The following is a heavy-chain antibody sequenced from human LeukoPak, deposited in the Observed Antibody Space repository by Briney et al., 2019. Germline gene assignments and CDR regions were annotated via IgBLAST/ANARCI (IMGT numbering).Heavy chain of an antibody. V-gene: IGHV4-30-4*08. J-gene: IGHJ4*02. Sequence: SQTLSLTCAVSGGSISSGDYYWSWIRQPPGKGLEWIGYIYYSGSTYYNPSLKSRVTISVDTSKNQFSLKLSSVTAADTAVYYCAREWGESPYFDYWGQGTLVTVSS. CDR3: AREWGESPYFDY. CDR1: GGSISSGDYY. CDR2: IYYSGST. D-gene: IGHD2-8*01.